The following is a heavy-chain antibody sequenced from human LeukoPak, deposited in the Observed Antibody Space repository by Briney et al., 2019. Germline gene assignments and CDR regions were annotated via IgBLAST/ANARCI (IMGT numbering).Heavy chain of an antibody. V-gene: IGHV4-34*01. Sequence: PPETLSLTCAVYGVSFSGYYWSWIRQPPGQGLEGMGEIDHSGSTNYNPSLKSRVTMSVDTSKNPFTLKPSSVTAEDTAVYYCARERGGLLRYSFFREPTSYYYMDVWGKGTTVTISS. D-gene: IGHD3-9*01. CDR1: GVSFSGYY. CDR2: IDHSGST. CDR3: ARERGGLLRYSFFREPTSYYYMDV. J-gene: IGHJ6*03.